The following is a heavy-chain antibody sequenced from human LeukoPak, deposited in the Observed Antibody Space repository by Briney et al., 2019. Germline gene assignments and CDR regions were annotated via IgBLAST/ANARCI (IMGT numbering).Heavy chain of an antibody. CDR1: GFDFSSYA. D-gene: IGHD7-27*01. Sequence: GGSLRLSCVGSGFDFSSYAMTWVRQSPGTGLEWISVISGRISTSHYADSVKGRFTISRDNSKNTLYLQMNSLRAEDTAVYYCARTNWGSGCVDYWGQGTLVTVSS. V-gene: IGHV3-23*01. CDR3: ARTNWGSGCVDY. J-gene: IGHJ4*02. CDR2: ISGRISTS.